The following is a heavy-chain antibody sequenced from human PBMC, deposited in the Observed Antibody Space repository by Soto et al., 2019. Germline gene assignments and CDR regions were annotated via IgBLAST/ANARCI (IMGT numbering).Heavy chain of an antibody. J-gene: IGHJ3*02. CDR1: GGSISSYY. CDR3: ARRYGSFFDI. V-gene: IGHV4-59*08. CDR2: IYYSGST. D-gene: IGHD3-10*01. Sequence: PSETLSLTCTVSGGSISSYYWSWIRQPPGKGLEWIGYIYYSGSTNYNPSLKSRVTISVDTSKNQFSLKLSSVTAADTDVYYCARRYGSFFDIWGQGTMVTVSS.